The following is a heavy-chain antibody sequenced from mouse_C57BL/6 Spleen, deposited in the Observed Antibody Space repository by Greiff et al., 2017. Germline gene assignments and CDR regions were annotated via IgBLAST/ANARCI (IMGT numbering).Heavy chain of an antibody. D-gene: IGHD3-3*01. CDR3: ARGPEAFAY. CDR1: GFSLTSYG. CDR2: IWGVGST. V-gene: IGHV2-6*01. Sequence: VQLQESGPGLVAPSQSLSITCTVSGFSLTSYGVDWVRQSPGKGLEWLGVIWGVGSTNYNSALKSRLSISKDNSKIQVFLKMNSRQTDDTAMYYCARGPEAFAYWGQGTLVTVSA. J-gene: IGHJ3*01.